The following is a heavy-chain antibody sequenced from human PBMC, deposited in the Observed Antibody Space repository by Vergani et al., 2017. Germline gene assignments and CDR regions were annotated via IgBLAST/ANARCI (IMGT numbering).Heavy chain of an antibody. V-gene: IGHV5-10-1*03. D-gene: IGHD3-22*01. CDR2: IDPSDSYT. Sequence: EVQLVQSGAEVKKPGESLRISCKGSGYSFTSYWISWVRQMPGKGLEWMGRIDPSDSYTNYSPSFQGHVTISADKSISTAYLQWSSLKASDTAMYYCARQGYDSSGYSDGYYFDYWGQGTLVTVSS. J-gene: IGHJ4*02. CDR1: GYSFTSYW. CDR3: ARQGYDSSGYSDGYYFDY.